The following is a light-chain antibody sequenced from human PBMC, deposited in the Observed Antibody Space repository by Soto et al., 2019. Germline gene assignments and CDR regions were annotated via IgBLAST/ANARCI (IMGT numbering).Light chain of an antibody. Sequence: DIQMTQSPSSLSASVGDRVTITCRASQSIASYLNWYQQKPGKAPNLLIFDASSFQSGVPSRFRGSGSGTDFTLPITSLQPEDFATYYCQQSYSTPTTFGQGTRLDIK. V-gene: IGKV1-39*01. J-gene: IGKJ5*01. CDR3: QQSYSTPTT. CDR2: DAS. CDR1: QSIASY.